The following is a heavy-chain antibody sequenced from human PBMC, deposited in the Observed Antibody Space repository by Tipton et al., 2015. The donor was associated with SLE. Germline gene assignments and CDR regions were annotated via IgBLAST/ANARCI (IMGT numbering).Heavy chain of an antibody. CDR2: IYTGGNT. D-gene: IGHD3-3*01. CDR3: ARGRNDFWSGYPYYYYGMDV. J-gene: IGHJ6*02. V-gene: IGHV4-4*09. Sequence: TLSLTCTVSGDSIGRYYWNWIRQPPGKGLEWIGYIYTGGNTNYNPSLKSRVTISVDTSKNQFSLKLSSVTAADTAVYYCARGRNDFWSGYPYYYYGMDVWGQGTTVTVSS. CDR1: GDSIGRYY.